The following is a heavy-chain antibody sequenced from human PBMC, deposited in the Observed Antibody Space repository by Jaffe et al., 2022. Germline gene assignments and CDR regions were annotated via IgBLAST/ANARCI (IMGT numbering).Heavy chain of an antibody. CDR2: IYYSGST. V-gene: IGHV4-39*01. J-gene: IGHJ4*02. CDR1: GGSISSSSYY. Sequence: QLQLQESGPGLVKPSETLSLTCTVSGGSISSSSYYWGWIRQPPGKGLEWIGSIYYSGSTYYNPSLKSRVTISVDTSKNQFSLKLSSVTAADTAVYYCASIPNDFWSGPASWGQGTLVTVSS. CDR3: ASIPNDFWSGPAS. D-gene: IGHD3-3*01.